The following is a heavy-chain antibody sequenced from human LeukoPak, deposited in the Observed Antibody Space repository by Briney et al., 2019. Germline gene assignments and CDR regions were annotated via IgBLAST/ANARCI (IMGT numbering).Heavy chain of an antibody. D-gene: IGHD3-22*01. CDR3: ARVPPSLGYYDRSGYPSG. Sequence: SQTLSLTCTVSGGTISSGDYYWSWIRQPPGKGLEWIGYIYYSGSTYYNPSLKSRVTISVDTSKNQFSLKLSSVTAADTAVYYCARVPPSLGYYDRSGYPSGWGQGTLVTVSS. V-gene: IGHV4-30-4*01. CDR1: GGTISSGDYY. CDR2: IYYSGST. J-gene: IGHJ4*02.